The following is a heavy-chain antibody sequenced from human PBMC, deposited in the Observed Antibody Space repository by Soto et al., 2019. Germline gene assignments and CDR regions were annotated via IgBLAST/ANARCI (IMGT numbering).Heavy chain of an antibody. V-gene: IGHV1-8*01. CDR1: GYTFPSYD. CDR3: ARPRFGAVAGT. D-gene: IGHD6-19*01. CDR2: MNPNSGNT. Sequence: QVQLVQSGAEVKKPGASVKVSCKTSGYTFPSYDIHWVRQASGQGPEWMGWMNPNSGNTVYAQKFQGRIIMTRNTSMSTAYMELSSLRSEDTAVYYCARPRFGAVAGTWGQGTLVTVSS. J-gene: IGHJ5*02.